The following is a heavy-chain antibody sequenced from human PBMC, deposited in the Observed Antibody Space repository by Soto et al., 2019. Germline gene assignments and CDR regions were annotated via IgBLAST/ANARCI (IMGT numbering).Heavy chain of an antibody. D-gene: IGHD3-3*01. CDR1: GGSISSGDYY. Sequence: TSETLSLTCTVSGGSISSGDYYGSWIRQPPGKGLEWIGYIYYSGSTYYNPSLKSRVTISVDTSKNQFSLKLSSVTAADTAVYYCARALPFWSGSTYYSYGMDVWGQGTTVTVSS. CDR3: ARALPFWSGSTYYSYGMDV. V-gene: IGHV4-30-4*01. CDR2: IYYSGST. J-gene: IGHJ6*02.